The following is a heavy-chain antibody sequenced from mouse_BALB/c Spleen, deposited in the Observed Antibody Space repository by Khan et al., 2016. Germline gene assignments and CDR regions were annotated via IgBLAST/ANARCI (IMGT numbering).Heavy chain of an antibody. Sequence: QVQLKQSGPQLVRPGASVKISCKASGYSFTSYWMHWVKQRPGQGLEWIGMIDPSDSETRLNQKFKDKATLTVEQSSSQAYMQLSSPTAEDSAVYYCAIYGYDDYWGQGTTLTVSS. CDR2: IDPSDSET. CDR1: GYSFTSYW. D-gene: IGHD2-2*01. J-gene: IGHJ2*01. CDR3: AIYGYDDY. V-gene: IGHV1S126*01.